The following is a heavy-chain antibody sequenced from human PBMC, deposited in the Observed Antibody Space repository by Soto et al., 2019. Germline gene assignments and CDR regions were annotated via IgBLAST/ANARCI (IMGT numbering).Heavy chain of an antibody. J-gene: IGHJ4*02. CDR2: IKGDGSDK. D-gene: IGHD3-10*01. CDR3: ARDWTAGSYDF. V-gene: IGHV3-7*03. Sequence: AGGSLRLSCSASGFSFSDYYMSWVRQAPGKGLEWVANIKGDGSDKYYLDSVKGRFTVSRDNPRNSLFLQMNSLRAEDTAFYYCARDWTAGSYDFWGQGTLVTVSS. CDR1: GFSFSDYY.